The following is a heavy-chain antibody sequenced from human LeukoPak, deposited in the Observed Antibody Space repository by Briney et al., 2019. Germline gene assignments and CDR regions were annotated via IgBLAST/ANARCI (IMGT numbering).Heavy chain of an antibody. Sequence: GGSLRLSCAASGFTFSNAWMSWVRQAPGKGLEWVGRIKSKTDGGTTDYAAPVKGRFTISRDDSKNTLYLQMNSLKTEDTAVYYCTTDGLTMVRGVLDYWGQGTLVTVSS. V-gene: IGHV3-15*01. CDR3: TTDGLTMVRGVLDY. CDR2: IKSKTDGGTT. J-gene: IGHJ4*02. D-gene: IGHD3-10*01. CDR1: GFTFSNAW.